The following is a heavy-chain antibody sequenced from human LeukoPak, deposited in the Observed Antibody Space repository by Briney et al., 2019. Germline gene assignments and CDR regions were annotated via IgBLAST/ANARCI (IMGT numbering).Heavy chain of an antibody. J-gene: IGHJ4*02. V-gene: IGHV4-34*01. CDR2: INHSGST. D-gene: IGHD3-10*01. Sequence: PSETLSLTCAVYSGSFSGYYWSWIRQPPGKGLEWIGEINHSGSTNYNPSLKSRVTISVDTSKNQFSLKLSSVAAADTAVYYCARGRLHYYGSGSRFDYWGQGTLVTVSS. CDR3: ARGRLHYYGSGSRFDY. CDR1: SGSFSGYY.